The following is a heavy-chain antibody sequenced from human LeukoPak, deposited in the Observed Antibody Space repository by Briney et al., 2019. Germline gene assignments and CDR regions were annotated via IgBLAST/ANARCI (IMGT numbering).Heavy chain of an antibody. V-gene: IGHV1-2*02. Sequence: VASVTVSFKASGYTFTVYYIHWVRQAPGQGREWMGWSSPNSGGTNYAQKFQGRVTMTRDTSISTAYMELSRLRSDDTAVYYCARDVGEYCSSTNCYASDYWGQGTLVTVSS. J-gene: IGHJ4*02. CDR1: GYTFTVYY. D-gene: IGHD2-2*01. CDR3: ARDVGEYCSSTNCYASDY. CDR2: SSPNSGGT.